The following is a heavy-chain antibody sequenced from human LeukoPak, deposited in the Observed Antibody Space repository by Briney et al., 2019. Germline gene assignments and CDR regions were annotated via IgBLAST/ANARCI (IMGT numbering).Heavy chain of an antibody. CDR3: ARVGDTAMVTNYYYYYMDV. J-gene: IGHJ6*03. Sequence: GGSLRLSCAASGFTFSSYWMSWIRQAPGKGLEWVSYISSSGSTIYYADSVKGRITISRDNAKNSLYLQMNSLRAEDTAVYYCARVGDTAMVTNYYYYYMDVWGKGTTVTVSS. CDR1: GFTFSSYW. V-gene: IGHV3-11*04. D-gene: IGHD5-18*01. CDR2: ISSSGSTI.